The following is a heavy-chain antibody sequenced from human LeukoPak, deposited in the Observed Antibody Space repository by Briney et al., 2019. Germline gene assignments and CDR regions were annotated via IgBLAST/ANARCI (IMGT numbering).Heavy chain of an antibody. CDR2: INHSGST. D-gene: IGHD3-10*01. Sequence: SETLSLTCTVSGYSISSGYFWGWIRQPPGKGLEWIGEINHSGSTNYNPSLKSRVTISVDTSKNQFSLKLSSVTAADTAVYYCAGSTPPRKLLWFGESRGASGWFDPWGQGTLVTVSS. V-gene: IGHV4-38-2*02. CDR1: GYSISSGYF. CDR3: AGSTPPRKLLWFGESRGASGWFDP. J-gene: IGHJ5*02.